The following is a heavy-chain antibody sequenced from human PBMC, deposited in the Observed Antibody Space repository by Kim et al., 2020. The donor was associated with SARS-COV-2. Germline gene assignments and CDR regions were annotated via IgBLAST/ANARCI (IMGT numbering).Heavy chain of an antibody. D-gene: IGHD3-10*01. CDR1: GFSFSNYA. Sequence: GGSLRLSCAASGFSFSNYAMTWVRQAPGKGLEWVSTINSNGGNTYYADSVKGRFTISRDNSKNTLYLQMNSLRAEDTALYYCAKGITINTGRISDSWGRGTLVTVSS. CDR2: INSNGGNT. CDR3: AKGITINTGRISDS. V-gene: IGHV3-23*01. J-gene: IGHJ4*02.